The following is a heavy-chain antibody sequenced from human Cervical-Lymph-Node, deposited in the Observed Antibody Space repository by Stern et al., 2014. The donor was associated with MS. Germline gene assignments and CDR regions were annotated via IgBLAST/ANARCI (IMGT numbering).Heavy chain of an antibody. D-gene: IGHD5-24*01. CDR2: LSNGERP. Sequence: QVQLQESGPGLVKPSETLSLTCTISGDSISNHYWTWIRQPPGKRLEYIGYLSNGERPNYNPSLKSQPPIAGETSKNQFSLKVSSVTAAATAVYYCARAGRDDDNWASFDIWGQGTMVTVSS. V-gene: IGHV4-59*11. CDR1: GDSISNHY. J-gene: IGHJ3*02. CDR3: ARAGRDDDNWASFDI.